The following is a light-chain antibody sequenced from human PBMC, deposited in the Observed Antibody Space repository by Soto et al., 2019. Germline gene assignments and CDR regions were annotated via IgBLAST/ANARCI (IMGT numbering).Light chain of an antibody. Sequence: EIILTQSPETLSLSPGERPTLACRASQTVSSNYLAWCQQRPGQAPRLLIYGASTRAAGIPDRFSGSGSGTDFTLTITRLEPEDSAVYFCQQYTGPPTTFGQGTRLEIK. CDR2: GAS. V-gene: IGKV3-20*01. J-gene: IGKJ5*01. CDR1: QTVSSNY. CDR3: QQYTGPPTT.